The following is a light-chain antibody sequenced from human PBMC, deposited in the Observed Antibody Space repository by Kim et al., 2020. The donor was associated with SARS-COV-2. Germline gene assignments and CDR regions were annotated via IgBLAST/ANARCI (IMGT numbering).Light chain of an antibody. J-gene: IGLJ2*01. CDR3: AAWDGGVV. CDR1: SSNIGSNT. V-gene: IGLV1-44*01. CDR2: SNN. Sequence: QSVLTRPPSASGTPGQRVTISCSGSSSNIGSNTVNWYQQLPGTAPKLLIYSNNQRPSGVPDRFSGSKSGTSASLAISGLQSEDEADYYCAAWDGGVVFGGGTQLTVL.